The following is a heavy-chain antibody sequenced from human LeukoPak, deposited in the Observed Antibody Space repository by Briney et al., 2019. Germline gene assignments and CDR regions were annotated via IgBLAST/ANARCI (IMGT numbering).Heavy chain of an antibody. CDR3: AKDSSSWYYFVY. J-gene: IGHJ4*02. CDR1: GFNFSSYA. D-gene: IGHD6-13*01. CDR2: ISGSGGST. Sequence: GGSLRLSCAASGFNFSSYAMSWVRQAPGKGLEWVSTISGSGGSTYYADSVKGRFTISRDNSKHTLYLQMSSLRAEDTAIYYCAKDSSSWYYFVYWGQGTLVTVSS. V-gene: IGHV3-23*01.